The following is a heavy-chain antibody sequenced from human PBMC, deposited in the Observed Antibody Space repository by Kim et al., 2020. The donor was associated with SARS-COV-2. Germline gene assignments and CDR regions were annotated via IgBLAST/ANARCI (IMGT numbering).Heavy chain of an antibody. CDR2: INPNSGGT. J-gene: IGHJ6*03. D-gene: IGHD1-1*01. V-gene: IGHV1-2*02. Sequence: ASVKVSCKASGYTFTGYYMHWVRQAPGQGLEWMGWINPNSGGTNYAQKFQGRVTMTRDTSISTAYMELSRLRSDDTAVYYCASLGRQLGPIVVPRGDYYMDVWGKGTTVTVSS. CDR1: GYTFTGYY. CDR3: ASLGRQLGPIVVPRGDYYMDV.